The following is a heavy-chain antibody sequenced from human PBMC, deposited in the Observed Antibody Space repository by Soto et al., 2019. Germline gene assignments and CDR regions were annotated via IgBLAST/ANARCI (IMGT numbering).Heavy chain of an antibody. CDR2: INPTDGSA. CDR3: ARAGNAYYHYYMDV. J-gene: IGHJ6*03. V-gene: IGHV1-46*03. CDR1: GYTFTSCY. Sequence: QVQLVQSGAEVKKPGASVKVSCKASGYTFTSCYMHWVRQAPGQGLEWVGIINPTDGSATYAQRCRGRVTMTRDTSTSTVYVELSSLRSDDTAVYFCARAGNAYYHYYMDVWGKGTTVTASS. D-gene: IGHD1-1*01.